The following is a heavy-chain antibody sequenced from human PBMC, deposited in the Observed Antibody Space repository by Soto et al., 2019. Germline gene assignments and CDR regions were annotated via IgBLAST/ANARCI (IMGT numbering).Heavy chain of an antibody. J-gene: IGHJ4*02. CDR2: ISSSISTM. V-gene: IGHV3-48*02. Sequence: EVQVVESGGGLVQPGGSLRLSCAASGFTFSSYSMNWVRQAPGKGLEWLSYISSSISTMHYADSVKGRFTISSDNAKNSLYLQINSLRDEDTAVYYCAREVRDTAVADFDYWGQGTLVPVSS. CDR3: AREVRDTAVADFDY. D-gene: IGHD5-18*01. CDR1: GFTFSSYS.